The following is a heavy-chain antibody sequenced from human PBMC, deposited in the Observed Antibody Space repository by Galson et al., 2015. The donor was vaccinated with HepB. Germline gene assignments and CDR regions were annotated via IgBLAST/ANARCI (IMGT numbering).Heavy chain of an antibody. CDR1: GYSFTSYG. Sequence: SVKVSCKASGYSFTSYGISWVRQAPGQGLEWMGWISAYNGNTHYAQKVQGRVTMTTDTSTSTAYMELRSLRSDDTAVYYCARDNFYGYCSGGSCYPFDYWGQGTLVTVSS. D-gene: IGHD2-15*01. V-gene: IGHV1-18*01. CDR2: ISAYNGNT. J-gene: IGHJ4*02. CDR3: ARDNFYGYCSGGSCYPFDY.